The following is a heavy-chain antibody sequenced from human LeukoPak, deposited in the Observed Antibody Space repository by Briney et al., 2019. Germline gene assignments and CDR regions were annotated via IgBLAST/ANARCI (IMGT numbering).Heavy chain of an antibody. CDR3: ARGYKPASGKDGAFDI. CDR1: GDSISSGGYS. D-gene: IGHD6-13*01. Sequence: SETLSLTCVVSGDSISSGGYSWSWIRQPAGKGLEWIGRIYSSGSTDYNPTLKSRVSMSVDTSKNQFSLKLSSVTAADTALYYCARGYKPASGKDGAFDIWGQGTMVTVSS. J-gene: IGHJ3*02. CDR2: IYSSGST. V-gene: IGHV4-61*02.